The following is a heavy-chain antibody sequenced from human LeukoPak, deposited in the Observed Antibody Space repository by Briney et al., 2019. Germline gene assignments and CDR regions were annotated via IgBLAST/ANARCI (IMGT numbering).Heavy chain of an antibody. D-gene: IGHD3-22*01. Sequence: ASVTVSCKPSVYTFTGYYMHWVRQAPGQGLEWMGWINPNSSGTNYAQKFHGRVTMTRDTSISTAYIELSRLRSADTAVYYCARLLNTQYYYDSSGYLNWFDPWGQGTLVTVSS. CDR3: ARLLNTQYYYDSSGYLNWFDP. V-gene: IGHV1-2*02. J-gene: IGHJ5*02. CDR2: INPNSSGT. CDR1: VYTFTGYY.